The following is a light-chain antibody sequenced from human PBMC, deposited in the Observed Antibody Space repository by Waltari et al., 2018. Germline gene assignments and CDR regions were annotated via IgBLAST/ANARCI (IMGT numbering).Light chain of an antibody. V-gene: IGLV2-14*03. Sequence: WYQQRPGKAPKLLSYDVNTRPSGVSSRFSGSKFGNKAFLTISGLQAEDEADYYCSSFTTNTTRIFGGGTKLTVL. J-gene: IGLJ2*01. CDR2: DVN. CDR3: SSFTTNTTRI.